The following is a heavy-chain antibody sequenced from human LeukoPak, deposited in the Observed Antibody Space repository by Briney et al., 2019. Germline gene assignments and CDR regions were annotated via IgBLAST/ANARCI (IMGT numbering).Heavy chain of an antibody. CDR3: ARTPTMVRGVRGTNFDY. CDR2: IYYSGST. D-gene: IGHD3-10*01. J-gene: IGHJ4*02. Sequence: SETLSLTCTVSGGSISSSSYYWGWIRQPPGKGLEWIGSIYYSGSTYYNPSLKSRVTISVDTSKNQFSLKLSSVTAADTAVYYCARTPTMVRGVRGTNFDYWGQGTLVTVSS. V-gene: IGHV4-39*07. CDR1: GGSISSSSYY.